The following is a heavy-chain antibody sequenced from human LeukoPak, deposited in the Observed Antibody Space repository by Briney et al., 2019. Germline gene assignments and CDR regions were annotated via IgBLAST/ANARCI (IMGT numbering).Heavy chain of an antibody. Sequence: GGSLRLSCVASGFMFDDYTMHWVRQAPGKGLEWISLINWDGGSTYYGGSVKGRFTVSRDNSKNSLYLQMNSLTTEDTAFYYCATGDEDSPMSFYHWGQGTLVTVSS. D-gene: IGHD5-18*01. J-gene: IGHJ4*02. V-gene: IGHV3-43*01. CDR2: INWDGGST. CDR3: ATGDEDSPMSFYH. CDR1: GFMFDDYT.